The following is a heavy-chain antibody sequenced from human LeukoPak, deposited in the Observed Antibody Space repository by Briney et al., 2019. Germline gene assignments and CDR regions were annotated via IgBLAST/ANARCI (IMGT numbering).Heavy chain of an antibody. CDR3: AKSGSDILTGYYKGAFDI. Sequence: GGSLRLSCAASGFTFSSYAMSWVRQAPGKGLEWVSAISGSGGSTYYADSVKGRFTISRDNSKNTLYLQMNSLRAEDTAVYYCAKSGSDILTGYYKGAFDIWGQGTMVTVSS. CDR2: ISGSGGST. J-gene: IGHJ3*02. D-gene: IGHD3-9*01. V-gene: IGHV3-23*01. CDR1: GFTFSSYA.